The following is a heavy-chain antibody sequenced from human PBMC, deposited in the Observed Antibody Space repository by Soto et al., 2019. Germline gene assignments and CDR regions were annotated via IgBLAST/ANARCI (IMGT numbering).Heavy chain of an antibody. CDR3: AREDSSGYYYSPTGGMDV. J-gene: IGHJ6*02. Sequence: QVQLQESGPGLVKPSQTLSLTCTVSGGSISSGGYYWSWIRQHPGKGLEWIGYIYYSGSTHYNPYLKRRVTVSVDTSKNHFSLKLSSVTAADTAVYYCAREDSSGYYYSPTGGMDVWGQGTTVPVSS. D-gene: IGHD3-22*01. CDR2: IYYSGST. V-gene: IGHV4-31*03. CDR1: GGSISSGGYY.